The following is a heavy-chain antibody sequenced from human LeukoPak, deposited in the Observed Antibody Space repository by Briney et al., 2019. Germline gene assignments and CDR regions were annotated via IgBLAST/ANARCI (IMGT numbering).Heavy chain of an antibody. CDR3: VSDKGQQLGGTTVTTVPAY. D-gene: IGHD4-17*01. CDR2: IIPIFGTA. V-gene: IGHV1-69*05. CDR1: GGTFSSYA. Sequence: SVKVSCKASGGTFSSYAISWVRQAPGQGLEWMGGIIPIFGTANYAQKFQGRVTITTDESTSTAYMELSSLRSEDTALYYCVSDKGQQLGGTTVTTVPAYWGQGTLVTVSS. J-gene: IGHJ4*02.